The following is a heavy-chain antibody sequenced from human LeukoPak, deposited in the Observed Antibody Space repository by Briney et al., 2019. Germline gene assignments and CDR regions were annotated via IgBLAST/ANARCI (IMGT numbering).Heavy chain of an antibody. D-gene: IGHD3-3*01. V-gene: IGHV3-30*03. CDR1: GFTFRSYD. CDR2: ISYDGSKN. CDR3: ARDNYDFWSGYQRY. J-gene: IGHJ4*02. Sequence: GGSLRLSCAASGFTFRSYDMHWVRQAPGKGLEWVAVISYDGSKNYYGDSVKGRFTISRDNSKNTLYLQMNSLRAEDTAVYYCARDNYDFWSGYQRYWGQGTLVTVSS.